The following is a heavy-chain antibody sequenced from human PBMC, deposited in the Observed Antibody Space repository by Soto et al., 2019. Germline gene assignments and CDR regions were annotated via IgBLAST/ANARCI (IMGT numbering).Heavy chain of an antibody. V-gene: IGHV4-61*01. CDR1: GGSVSSGSDY. CDR2: IYNSEST. J-gene: IGHJ4*02. D-gene: IGHD5-18*01. Sequence: PSETLSLTCTVSGGSVSSGSDYWSWIRQPPGKGLEWIGHIYNSESTNYNPSLKSRVTISADTSKSQFSLKLTSMTAADTAVYFCARVKGYTYGYDPRYYFDYWGQGTLVT. CDR3: ARVKGYTYGYDPRYYFDY.